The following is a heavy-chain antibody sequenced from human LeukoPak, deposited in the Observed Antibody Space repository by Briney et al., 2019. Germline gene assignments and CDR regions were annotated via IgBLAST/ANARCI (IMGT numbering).Heavy chain of an antibody. CDR3: AKDPASKPYYYYYMDV. V-gene: IGHV3-23*01. D-gene: IGHD1-14*01. Sequence: PGGSLRLSCAASGFTFSSYAMSWVRQAPGKGLELVSAISGSGGSTYYADSVKGRFTISRDNSKNTLYLQMNSLRAEDTAVYYCAKDPASKPYYYYYMDVWGKGTTVTVSS. J-gene: IGHJ6*03. CDR2: ISGSGGST. CDR1: GFTFSSYA.